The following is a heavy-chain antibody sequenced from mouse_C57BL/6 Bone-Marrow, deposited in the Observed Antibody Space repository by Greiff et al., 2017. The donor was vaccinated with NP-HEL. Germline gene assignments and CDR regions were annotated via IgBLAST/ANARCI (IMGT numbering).Heavy chain of an antibody. V-gene: IGHV5-17*01. D-gene: IGHD3-3*01. Sequence: EVHLVESGGGLVKPGGSLKLSCAASGFTFSDYGMHWVRQAPEKGLEWVAYISSGSSTIYYADTVKGRFTISRDNAKNTLFLQMTSLRSEDTAMYYCAKEARDYYAMDYWGQGTSVTVSS. CDR3: AKEARDYYAMDY. CDR1: GFTFSDYG. J-gene: IGHJ4*01. CDR2: ISSGSSTI.